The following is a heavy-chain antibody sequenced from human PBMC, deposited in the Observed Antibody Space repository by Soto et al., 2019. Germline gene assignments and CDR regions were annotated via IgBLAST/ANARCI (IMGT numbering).Heavy chain of an antibody. CDR1: GGSFSDYS. V-gene: IGHV4-34*01. CDR3: ARDGYTLTPNYYYGMDV. D-gene: IGHD4-4*01. J-gene: IGHJ6*02. CDR2: INHSGST. Sequence: SETLSLTCAVYGGSFSDYSWTWIRQPPGKGLEWIGEINHSGSTYYNPSLKSRVTISVDTSKNHFSLKLSSVTAADTAVYYCARDGYTLTPNYYYGMDVWGQGTTVTVSS.